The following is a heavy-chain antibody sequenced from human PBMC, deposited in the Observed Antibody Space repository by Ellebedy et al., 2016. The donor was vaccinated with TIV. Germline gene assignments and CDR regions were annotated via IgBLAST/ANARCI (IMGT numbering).Heavy chain of an antibody. CDR3: TRERIHDLGDQFDY. CDR1: GFTFDTYR. J-gene: IGHJ4*02. V-gene: IGHV3-33*08. CDR2: IRPAESET. D-gene: IGHD3-10*01. Sequence: GESLKISCVTSGFTFDTYRMNWVRQAPGKGLEWVAMIRPAESETFYGDSVKGRFTISRDNSKSTLYLQMNTLRAEDTALYYCTRERIHDLGDQFDYWGQGTLVTVSS.